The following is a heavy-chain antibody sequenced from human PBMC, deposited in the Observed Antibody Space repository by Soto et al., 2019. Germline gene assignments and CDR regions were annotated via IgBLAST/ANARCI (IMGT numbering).Heavy chain of an antibody. CDR2: IYYSGST. J-gene: IGHJ4*02. Sequence: SSETLSLTCTVSGGSISSGGYYWSWIRQHPGKGLEWIGYIYYSGSTYYNPSLKSRVTISVDTSRNQFSLKLTSVTAADTAIYYCARDFSLAVAGSFGNWGQGTLVTVSS. CDR3: ARDFSLAVAGSFGN. V-gene: IGHV4-31*03. CDR1: GGSISSGGYY. D-gene: IGHD6-19*01.